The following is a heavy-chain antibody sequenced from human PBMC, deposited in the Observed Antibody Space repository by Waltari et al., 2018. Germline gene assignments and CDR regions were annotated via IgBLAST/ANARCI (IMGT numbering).Heavy chain of an antibody. D-gene: IGHD5-18*01. CDR1: GYTFTGYY. Sequence: QVQLVQSGAEVKKPGASVKVPCKASGYTFTGYYMHWVRQAHGKGLEWMGRINPNSGGTNYAQKFQGRVTMTRDTSISTAYMELSRLRSDDTAVYYCARVRRWGSGGYSYGYDYWGQGTLVTVSS. CDR2: INPNSGGT. V-gene: IGHV1-2*06. CDR3: ARVRRWGSGGYSYGYDY. J-gene: IGHJ4*02.